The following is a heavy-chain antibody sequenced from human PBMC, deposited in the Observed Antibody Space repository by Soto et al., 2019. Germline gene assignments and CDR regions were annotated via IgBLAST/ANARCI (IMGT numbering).Heavy chain of an antibody. CDR3: ARTLSGFTYGSRQFYFDY. J-gene: IGHJ4*02. D-gene: IGHD3-10*01. V-gene: IGHV4-4*07. CDR1: GDPITSYF. Sequence: PSETLSLTCTVSGDPITSYFWTWLRQPAGKGLEWIGHVFPGGPTSHNSSLKSRVSMSVDTSKNQFSLTLTSVTAADTAVYCCARTLSGFTYGSRQFYFDYWGQGTLVTVSS. CDR2: VFPGGPT.